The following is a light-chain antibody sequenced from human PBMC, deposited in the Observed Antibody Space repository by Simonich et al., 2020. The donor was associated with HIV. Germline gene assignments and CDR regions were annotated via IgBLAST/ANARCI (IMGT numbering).Light chain of an antibody. J-gene: IGKJ1*01. V-gene: IGKV1-5*03. CDR1: QGISSA. CDR2: KAS. Sequence: DIVMTQSPSSLSASVGDRVTITCRASQGISSALAWYQQKPGKAPKLLIYKASSLESGVPSRFSGSGSGTEFTLTISSLHPDDFATYYCQQYNTYLRTFGQGTKVEIK. CDR3: QQYNTYLRT.